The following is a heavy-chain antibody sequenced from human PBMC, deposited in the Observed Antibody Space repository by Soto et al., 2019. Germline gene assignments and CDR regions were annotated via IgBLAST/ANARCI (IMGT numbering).Heavy chain of an antibody. V-gene: IGHV4-34*01. Sequence: QVQLQQWGAGLLKPSETLSLTCAVYGGSFSGYYWSWIRQPPGKGLEWIGEINHSGSTNYNPSLKRRVTISVDTSKNQFSLKLSSVTAADTAVYYCARGRGYYYDSSGYYLHWGQGTLVTVSS. J-gene: IGHJ4*02. CDR3: ARGRGYYYDSSGYYLH. CDR1: GGSFSGYY. D-gene: IGHD3-22*01. CDR2: INHSGST.